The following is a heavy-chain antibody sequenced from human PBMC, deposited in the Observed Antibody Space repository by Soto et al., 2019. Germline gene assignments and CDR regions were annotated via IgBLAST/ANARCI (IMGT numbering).Heavy chain of an antibody. CDR3: ARSAGWYAVHS. V-gene: IGHV4-4*02. J-gene: IGHJ4*02. CDR1: GDSVSSPYY. CDR2: VFHTGTT. D-gene: IGHD6-19*01. Sequence: QVQLQESGPGLVKPSGTLSLTCAVSGDSVSSPYYWCWVRQPPGKGVEWIGEVFHTGTTSYNPSLRSRVTLSMAKSNSQFSLALCSVTAADPAVYYCARSAGWYAVHSWGPGTLVIVSS.